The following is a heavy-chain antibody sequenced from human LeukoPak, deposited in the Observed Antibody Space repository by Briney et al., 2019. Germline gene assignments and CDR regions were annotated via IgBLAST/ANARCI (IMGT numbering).Heavy chain of an antibody. J-gene: IGHJ4*02. V-gene: IGHV3-66*01. D-gene: IGHD4/OR15-4a*01. Sequence: TGGSLRLSCSASGFTFSSYAMHWVRQAPGKGLEWVSVIYSGGSTYYEASVKGRFTIYRDNSKNTLHLKMNSLRAEDTAVYYCARASMVADFDHWGQGTLVTVSS. CDR3: ARASMVADFDH. CDR2: IYSGGST. CDR1: GFTFSSYA.